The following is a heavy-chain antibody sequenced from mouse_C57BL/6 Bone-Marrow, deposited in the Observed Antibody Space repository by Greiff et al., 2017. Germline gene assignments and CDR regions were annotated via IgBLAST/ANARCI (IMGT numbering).Heavy chain of an antibody. J-gene: IGHJ2*01. V-gene: IGHV5-6*01. CDR3: ARHDPGTTGDY. D-gene: IGHD4-1*01. Sequence: EVQVVESGGDLVKPGGSLKLSCAASGFTFSSYGMSWVRQTPDKRLEWVATISSGGRYTYYPDSGKGRFTISRDNAKNTLYLQMSSLKSEDTAMYYCARHDPGTTGDYWGQGTTLTVSS. CDR2: ISSGGRYT. CDR1: GFTFSSYG.